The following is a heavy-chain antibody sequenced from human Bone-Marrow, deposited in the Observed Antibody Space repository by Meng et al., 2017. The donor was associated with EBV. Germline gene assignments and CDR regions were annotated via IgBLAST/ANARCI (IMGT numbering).Heavy chain of an antibody. V-gene: IGHV1-69*01. D-gene: IGHD3-10*01. Sequence: QVELVHSGAEVKKPGSCVNVCCKTSGGTFRSDAVTWVLQAPGQGLEWMGGLIPMSDAPHYAQKFQGRVTITADESTSTHYMDLSGLRSEDTAVYYCASESGRGFTPDYWGQGTLVTVSS. J-gene: IGHJ4*02. CDR2: LIPMSDAP. CDR1: GGTFRSDA. CDR3: ASESGRGFTPDY.